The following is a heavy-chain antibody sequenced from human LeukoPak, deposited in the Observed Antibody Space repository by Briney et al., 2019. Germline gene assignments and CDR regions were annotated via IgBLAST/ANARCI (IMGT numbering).Heavy chain of an antibody. D-gene: IGHD2-2*01. CDR2: IYHSGST. CDR1: GGSISSGGYS. CDR3: ARAHYALDY. Sequence: SSRTLSLTCAVSGGSISSGGYSWSWIRQPPGKGLEWIGYIYHSGSTYYNPSLKSRVTISVDRSKNQFSLKLSSVTAADTAVYYCARAHYALDYWGQGTLVTVSS. V-gene: IGHV4-30-2*01. J-gene: IGHJ4*02.